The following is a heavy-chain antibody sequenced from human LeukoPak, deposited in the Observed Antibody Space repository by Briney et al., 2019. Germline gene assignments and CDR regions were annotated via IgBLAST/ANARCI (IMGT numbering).Heavy chain of an antibody. CDR1: SGSISSGGYY. D-gene: IGHD3-10*01. CDR2: IYYSGST. J-gene: IGHJ4*02. V-gene: IGHV4-31*03. CDR3: ASHQRGHLDY. Sequence: SETLSLTCTVSSGSISSGGYYWSWIRQHPGKGLEWIGYIYYSGSTYYNPSLKSRVTISVDTSKNQFSLRLSSVTAADTAVYYCASHQRGHLDYWGQGTLVTVSS.